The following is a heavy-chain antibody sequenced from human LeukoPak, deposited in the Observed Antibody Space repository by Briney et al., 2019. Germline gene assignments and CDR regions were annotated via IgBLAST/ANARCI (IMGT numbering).Heavy chain of an antibody. CDR2: VYYTGST. V-gene: IGHV4-59*01. CDR3: AREESRSSSLNWFDP. CDR1: GGSISTYY. J-gene: IGHJ5*02. D-gene: IGHD6-6*01. Sequence: PSETLSLTCTVSGGSISTYYWSWMRQPPGKGLEWIGYVYYTGSTIYNPSLKSRLTISVDTSKNQFSLKLSSVTAADTAVYYCAREESRSSSLNWFDPWAREPWSPSPQ.